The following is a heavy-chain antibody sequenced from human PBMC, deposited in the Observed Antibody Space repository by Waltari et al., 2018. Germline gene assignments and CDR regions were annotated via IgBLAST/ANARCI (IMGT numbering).Heavy chain of an antibody. D-gene: IGHD2-15*01. CDR2: IYPDDSDT. V-gene: IGHV5-51*01. CDR3: ARPPGVGXSGRVDY. CDR1: GYSFTXYW. J-gene: IGHJ4*02. Sequence: VXLVXSGAEVKKXGESLKISCKGSGYSFTXYWIGWVSQMPGKGLELMGIIYPDDSDTRYSPSFQGXVTIXSDXSSTTXFXQWSSLQAXXTAMXYCARPPGVGXSGRVDYXGQGTLVTVXS.